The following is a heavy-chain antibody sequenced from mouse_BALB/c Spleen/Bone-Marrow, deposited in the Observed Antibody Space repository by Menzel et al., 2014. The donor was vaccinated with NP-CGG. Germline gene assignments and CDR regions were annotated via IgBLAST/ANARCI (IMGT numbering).Heavy chain of an antibody. CDR2: IFPSETYT. V-gene: IGHV1-69*02. D-gene: IGHD4-1*01. CDR3: TRDNWDY. J-gene: IGHJ2*01. CDR1: GYTFTSYW. Sequence: QVQLQQSGAELVRPGASVKLSCKASGYTFTSYWINWVKQRPGQGLEWIGNIFPSETYTNYNQKFKDKATLTVDKSSSTAYMQLSSPTSEDSAVYYCTRDNWDYWRQGTTLTVST.